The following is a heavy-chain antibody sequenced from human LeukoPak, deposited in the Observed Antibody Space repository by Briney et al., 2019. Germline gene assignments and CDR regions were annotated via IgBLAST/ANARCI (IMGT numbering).Heavy chain of an antibody. CDR3: ARVPTYYYGSGSRTNWFDP. J-gene: IGHJ5*02. V-gene: IGHV1-8*03. Sequence: ASVKVSCKASGYTFTSYDINWVRQATGQGLEWMGWMDPNSGNTGYAQKFQGRVTITRNTSISTAYMELSSLRSEDTAVYYYARVPTYYYGSGSRTNWFDPWGQGTLVTVSS. D-gene: IGHD3-10*01. CDR2: MDPNSGNT. CDR1: GYTFTSYD.